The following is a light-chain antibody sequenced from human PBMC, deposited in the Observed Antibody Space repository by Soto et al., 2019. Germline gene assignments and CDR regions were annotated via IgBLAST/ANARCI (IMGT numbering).Light chain of an antibody. V-gene: IGKV1-5*01. CDR2: DAS. J-gene: IGKJ5*01. Sequence: EIQMPPSPFTLSLAPSCRAPITCRASQSISSWLAWYQQKPGKAPKLLIYDASSLESGVPSRFSGSGSGTEFTLTISSLQPDDFATYYCQQYNSYAWTFGQGTRLEIK. CDR1: QSISSW. CDR3: QQYNSYAWT.